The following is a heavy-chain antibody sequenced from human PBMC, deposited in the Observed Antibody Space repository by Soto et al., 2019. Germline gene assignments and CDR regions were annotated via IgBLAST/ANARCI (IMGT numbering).Heavy chain of an antibody. Sequence: EVQLVESGGGLVQPVRSLRLYCAASGFTFDDYAMHWVRQAPGKCLEWVSGISWNVGSIAYADSVKGRFTISRDNAQNSLYLQLNSLRAEDTALYYCAKGVAGWYYFDYWGQGTLVTVSS. J-gene: IGHJ4*02. D-gene: IGHD3-3*01. CDR3: AKGVAGWYYFDY. CDR2: ISWNVGSI. V-gene: IGHV3-9*01. CDR1: GFTFDDYA.